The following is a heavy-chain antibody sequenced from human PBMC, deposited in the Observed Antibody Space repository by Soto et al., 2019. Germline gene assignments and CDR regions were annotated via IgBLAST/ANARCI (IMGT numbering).Heavy chain of an antibody. CDR2: IYYSGST. D-gene: IGHD6-19*01. CDR1: GGSIRSSSYY. CDR3: ARPSSGWYGDNWFDP. Sequence: SETLSLTCTVSGGSIRSSSYYWVWIRHPPGKGLEWIGSIYYSGSTYYNPSLKSRVTISVDTSKNQFSLKLSSVTAADTAVYYCARPSSGWYGDNWFDPWGQGTLVTVSS. J-gene: IGHJ5*02. V-gene: IGHV4-39*01.